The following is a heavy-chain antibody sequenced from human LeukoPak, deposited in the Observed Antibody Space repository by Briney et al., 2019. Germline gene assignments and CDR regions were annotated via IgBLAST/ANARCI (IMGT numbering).Heavy chain of an antibody. CDR3: TRVPYSGSSEFDY. J-gene: IGHJ4*02. Sequence: GGSLRLSCAASEITFGDYTMNWVRQAPGKGLEWVGFIRSEAYGRTTEYAASVKGRFTISRDDSKSIVYLQMNSLKIEDTAVYYCTRVPYSGSSEFDYWGQGTLVTVSS. CDR1: EITFGDYT. CDR2: IRSEAYGRTT. V-gene: IGHV3-49*04. D-gene: IGHD6-13*01.